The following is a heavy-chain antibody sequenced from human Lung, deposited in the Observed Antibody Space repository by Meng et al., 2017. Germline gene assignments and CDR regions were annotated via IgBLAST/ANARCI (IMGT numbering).Heavy chain of an antibody. Sequence: EVQQVHTGGGLVSPGGSLRLSCSTSGFSLSGYAMSWGRPPPGKGLGWVAALSGGGFTTYYAASVKGRFAISRNNSKNTLYLQMNSLRAEDTVVYYCAKKGWLYWGSGDDYWGQGTLVTVSS. CDR2: LSGGGFTT. D-gene: IGHD7-27*01. J-gene: IGHJ4*02. CDR1: GFSLSGYA. CDR3: AKKGWLYWGSGDDY. V-gene: IGHV3-23*04.